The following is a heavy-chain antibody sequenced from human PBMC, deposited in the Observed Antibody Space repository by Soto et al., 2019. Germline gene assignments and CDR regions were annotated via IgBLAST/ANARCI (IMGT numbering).Heavy chain of an antibody. V-gene: IGHV4-31*03. Sequence: QVQLQESGPGLVKPSQTLSLTCTVSGGSISSGGYYWSWIRQHPGKGLEWIGYIYYSGSTYYNPSRNSRVTISVYTSKNQFSLKLSSVTVADTAVYYCVRVFGFGGMDVWGQGTKVTVSS. J-gene: IGHJ6*02. CDR2: IYYSGST. CDR3: VRVFGFGGMDV. D-gene: IGHD3-10*01. CDR1: GGSISSGGYY.